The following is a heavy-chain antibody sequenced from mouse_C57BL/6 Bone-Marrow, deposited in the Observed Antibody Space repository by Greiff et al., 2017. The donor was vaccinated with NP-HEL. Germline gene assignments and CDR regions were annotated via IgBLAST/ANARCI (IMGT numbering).Heavy chain of an antibody. CDR2: IDPSDSYT. J-gene: IGHJ3*01. V-gene: IGHV1-50*01. CDR3: ARDFRGFAY. CDR1: GYTFTSYW. Sequence: VQLQQSGAELVKPGASVKLSCKASGYTFTSYWMQWVKQRPGQGLEWIGEIDPSDSYTNYNQKFKGKATLTVDTSSSTAYMQLSSLTSEDSAVYYCARDFRGFAYWGQGTLVTVSA.